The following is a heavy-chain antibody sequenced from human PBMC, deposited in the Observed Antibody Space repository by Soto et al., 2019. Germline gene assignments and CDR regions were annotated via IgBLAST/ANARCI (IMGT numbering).Heavy chain of an antibody. D-gene: IGHD3-22*01. CDR3: ARSEYDSSGYYSVYYFDY. Sequence: QVHLVQSGAEEKKPGASVKVSCKASGYPFNNYGIHWVRQAPGQRLEWMGWINPGNGITTYSQKFQGGVTITRDPAASTVSMELTNLTSEDTAVYYCARSEYDSSGYYSVYYFDYWGQGSLVTVSS. CDR2: INPGNGIT. CDR1: GYPFNNYG. V-gene: IGHV1-3*05. J-gene: IGHJ4*02.